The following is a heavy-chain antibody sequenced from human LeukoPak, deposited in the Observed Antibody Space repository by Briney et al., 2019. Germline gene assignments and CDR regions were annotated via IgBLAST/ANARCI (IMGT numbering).Heavy chain of an antibody. CDR1: GFTLSSYS. J-gene: IGHJ4*02. V-gene: IGHV3-21*01. D-gene: IGHD5-24*01. Sequence: GGSLRLSCAASGFTLSSYSMNWVRQAPGRGLEWVSSIRFTGSYIYYADSVKGRFTISRDNSKNTLYPQMNSLRAEDTAVYYCARALVEMATPLDYWGQGTLVTVSS. CDR3: ARALVEMATPLDY. CDR2: IRFTGSYI.